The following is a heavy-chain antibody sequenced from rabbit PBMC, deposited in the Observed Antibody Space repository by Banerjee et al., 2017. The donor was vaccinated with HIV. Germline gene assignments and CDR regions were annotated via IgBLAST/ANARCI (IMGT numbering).Heavy chain of an antibody. Sequence: QEQLVESGGGLVQPEGSLTLTCKASGFDISRYSMGWVRQAPGKGLEWIACINTSSGNAVYASWAKGRFAISKTSSTTVTLQMTSLTAADTATYFCARDRDTGSVGWNFGLWGQGTLVTVS. J-gene: IGHJ3*01. CDR1: GFDISRYS. CDR3: ARDRDTGSVGWNFGL. V-gene: IGHV1S45*01. CDR2: INTSSGNA. D-gene: IGHD1-1*01.